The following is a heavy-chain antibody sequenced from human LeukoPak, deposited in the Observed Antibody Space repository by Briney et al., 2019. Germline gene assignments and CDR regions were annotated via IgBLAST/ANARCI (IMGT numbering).Heavy chain of an antibody. J-gene: IGHJ6*03. D-gene: IGHD6-13*01. Sequence: PSQTLSLTCAISGDSVSSNSAAWNWIRQSPSRGLEWLGRTYYRSKWYNDYAVSVKSRITINPDTSKNQFSLQLNSVTPEDTAVYYCARVIAAPDNYYYYYMDVWGKGTTVTVSS. CDR1: GDSVSSNSAA. V-gene: IGHV6-1*01. CDR3: ARVIAAPDNYYYYYMDV. CDR2: TYYRSKWYN.